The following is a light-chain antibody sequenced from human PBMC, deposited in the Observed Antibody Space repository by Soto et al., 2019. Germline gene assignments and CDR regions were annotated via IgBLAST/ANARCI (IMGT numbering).Light chain of an antibody. CDR3: QQYGSSPLYT. CDR1: QSVSSSY. V-gene: IGKV3-20*01. CDR2: GAS. Sequence: ELGLTRSPGTLSFSPGERATLSCRARQSVSSSYLAWYQQKPGQAPRPLIYGASSRATGISDRFSGSGSGTDFPLTIIRLEPEDFAVYYCQQYGSSPLYTFCPGTKVHSK. J-gene: IGKJ3*01.